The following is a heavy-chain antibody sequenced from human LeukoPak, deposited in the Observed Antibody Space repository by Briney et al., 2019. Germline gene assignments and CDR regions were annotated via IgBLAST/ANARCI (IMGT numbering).Heavy chain of an antibody. V-gene: IGHV4-59*12. CDR1: DDSITIYY. CDR2: IDHTGIT. J-gene: IGHJ4*02. CDR3: ARGGGYYGRGRFDY. Sequence: SETLSLTCTVSDDSITIYYWSWIRQPPGKGLEWIGYIDHTGITNYNPSLKSRVTISVDTSKNQFSLKLSSVTAADTAVYYCARGGGYYGRGRFDYWGQGTLVTVSS. D-gene: IGHD3-22*01.